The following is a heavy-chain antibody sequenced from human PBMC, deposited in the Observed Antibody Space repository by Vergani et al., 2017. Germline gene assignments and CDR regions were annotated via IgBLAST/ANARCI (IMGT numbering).Heavy chain of an antibody. CDR3: AGSSSGGQLGRNYYYYYCMDV. CDR2: IIPIYGTA. D-gene: IGHD6-6*01. CDR1: GGTFGSYA. Sequence: QVQLVQSGAEVKKPGSSVKVSCKASGGTFGSYALSWVRQAPGQGLEWMGGIIPIYGTANYAQKFQGRVTITADESTSTAYMELSSLSAEDTAVYYCAGSSSGGQLGRNYYYYYCMDVWGEGTTVTVSS. V-gene: IGHV1-69*01. J-gene: IGHJ6*03.